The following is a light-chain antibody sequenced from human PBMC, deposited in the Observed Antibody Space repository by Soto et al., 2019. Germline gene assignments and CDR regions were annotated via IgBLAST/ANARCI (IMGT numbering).Light chain of an antibody. V-gene: IGKV3-15*01. CDR3: QQGHNWPLT. J-gene: IGKJ2*01. Sequence: EIGMTQSPATLSVSPGERATLSCRASQSISTELAWYQQKPGQPPRLLIYSASTRATGVPARFTGSGSGSEFTLTSSGLQSEDFAVYYCQQGHNWPLTFGQGTRLEI. CDR1: QSISTE. CDR2: SAS.